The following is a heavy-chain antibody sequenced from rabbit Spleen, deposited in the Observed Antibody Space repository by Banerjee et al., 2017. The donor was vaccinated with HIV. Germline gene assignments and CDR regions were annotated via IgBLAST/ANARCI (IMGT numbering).Heavy chain of an antibody. V-gene: IGHV1S40*01. D-gene: IGHD8-1*01. CDR2: IDSGSSSGFT. J-gene: IGHJ6*01. Sequence: QSLEESGGDLVKPGASLTLTCTASGVSFSISSYMCWVRQAPGKGLEWIACIDSGSSSGFTYSATWAKGRFTCSKTSSTTVTLQMTSLTVADTATYFCARDTGSSFSSYGMDLWGPGTLVTVS. CDR3: ARDTGSSFSSYGMDL. CDR1: GVSFSISSY.